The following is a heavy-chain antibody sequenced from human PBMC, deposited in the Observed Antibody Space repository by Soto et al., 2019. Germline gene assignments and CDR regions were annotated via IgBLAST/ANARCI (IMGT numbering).Heavy chain of an antibody. D-gene: IGHD6-19*01. CDR2: INPSGGST. Sequence: ASVKVSCKASGYTFTSYYMHRVRQAPGQGLEWMGIINPSGGSTGYAQKFQGRVTMTRDTSTSTVYMELSSLRSEDTAVYYCARGDDIAVAGGTFDIWGQGTMVTVSS. J-gene: IGHJ3*02. V-gene: IGHV1-46*01. CDR1: GYTFTSYY. CDR3: ARGDDIAVAGGTFDI.